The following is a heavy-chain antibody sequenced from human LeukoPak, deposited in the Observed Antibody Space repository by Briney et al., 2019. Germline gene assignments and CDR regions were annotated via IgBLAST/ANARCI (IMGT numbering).Heavy chain of an antibody. CDR2: IYYSGST. Sequence: SETLSLTCTVSGGSISSGDYYWSWIRQPPGKGLEWIGYIYYSGSTYYNPSLKSRVTISVDTSKNQFSLKLSSVTAAATAVYYCARDSPSYSSGWYVVGYWGQGTLVTVSS. V-gene: IGHV4-30-4*01. CDR1: GGSISSGDYY. D-gene: IGHD6-19*01. J-gene: IGHJ4*02. CDR3: ARDSPSYSSGWYVVGY.